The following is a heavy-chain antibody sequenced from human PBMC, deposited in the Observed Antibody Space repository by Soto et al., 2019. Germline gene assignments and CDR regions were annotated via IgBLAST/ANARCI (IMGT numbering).Heavy chain of an antibody. CDR2: ISYDGSNK. CDR3: ARGEGAVAGLDY. V-gene: IGHV3-30-3*01. D-gene: IGHD6-19*01. CDR1: GFTFSSYA. Sequence: VALLESGGGLVQPGGSLRLSCAASGFTFSSYAMHWVRQAPGKGLEWVAVISYDGSNKYYADSVKGRFTISRDNSKNTLYLQMNSLRAEDTAVYYCARGEGAVAGLDYWGQGTLVTVSS. J-gene: IGHJ4*02.